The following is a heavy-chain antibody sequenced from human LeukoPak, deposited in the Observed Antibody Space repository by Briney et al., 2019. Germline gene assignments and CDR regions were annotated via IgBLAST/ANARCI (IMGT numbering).Heavy chain of an antibody. J-gene: IGHJ4*02. Sequence: SETLSLTCTVSGGSISSGGYYWSWIRQPPGKGLEWIGEINHSGSTNYNPSLKSRVTISVDTSKNQFSLKLSSVTAADTAVYYCARHLGVGANRPIDYWGQGTLVTVSS. D-gene: IGHD1-26*01. V-gene: IGHV4-39*01. CDR3: ARHLGVGANRPIDY. CDR1: GGSISSGGYY. CDR2: INHSGST.